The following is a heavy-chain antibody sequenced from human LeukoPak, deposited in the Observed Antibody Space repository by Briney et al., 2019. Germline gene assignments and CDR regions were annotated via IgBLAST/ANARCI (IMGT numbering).Heavy chain of an antibody. CDR1: GFIFSSYW. CDR2: ITSDGSST. Sequence: SLRLSCAASGFIFSSYWTHCVRHAPGRGLVWVSRITSDGSSTTYADSVKGRFTISRDNAKNTLYLQMNSLRAEDTAVYYCARGGDPYYFYYMDVWGKGTTVTVSS. J-gene: IGHJ6*03. V-gene: IGHV3-74*01. CDR3: ARGGDPYYFYYMDV.